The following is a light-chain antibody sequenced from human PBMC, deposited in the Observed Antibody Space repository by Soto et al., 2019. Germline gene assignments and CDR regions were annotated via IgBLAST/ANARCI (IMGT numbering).Light chain of an antibody. CDR2: GAS. J-gene: IGKJ2*01. Sequence: EIVLTQSPGTLSLSSGERTTLSCRTSKSVASSYLAWYQQKPGQAPRLLIYGASYRATGIPDRFSGSGSGTDFTLTISRLEPEDFAVYYCQQYGSSPYTFGQGTKLEIK. V-gene: IGKV3-20*01. CDR3: QQYGSSPYT. CDR1: KSVASSY.